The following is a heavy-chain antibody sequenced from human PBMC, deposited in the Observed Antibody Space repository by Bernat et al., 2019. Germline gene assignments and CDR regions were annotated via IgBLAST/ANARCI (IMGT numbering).Heavy chain of an antibody. CDR2: ISGSGGST. CDR3: AIGPLLSQQDGDY. V-gene: IGHV3-23*01. J-gene: IGHJ4*02. D-gene: IGHD2-21*02. CDR1: GFTFSSYA. Sequence: EVQLLESGGGLVQPGGSLRLSCTASGFTFSSYAMSWVRQAPGKGLEWVSAISGSGGSTYYADSVKGRFTISRDNSKNTLYLQMNSLRAEDTAVYYCAIGPLLSQQDGDYWGQGTLVTVSS.